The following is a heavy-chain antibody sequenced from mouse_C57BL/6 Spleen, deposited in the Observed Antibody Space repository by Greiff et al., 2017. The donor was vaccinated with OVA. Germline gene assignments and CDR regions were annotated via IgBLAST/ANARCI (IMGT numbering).Heavy chain of an antibody. CDR1: GYTFTSYW. CDR2: IDPSDSYT. CDR3: ARTVVYWYFDV. Sequence: VQLQQPGAELVRPGTSVKLSCKASGYTFTSYWMHWVKQRPGQGLEWIGVIDPSDSYTNYNQKFKGKATLTVDTSSSTAYMQLSSLTSEDSAVYYCARTVVYWYFDVWGTGTTVTVSS. J-gene: IGHJ1*03. V-gene: IGHV1-59*01. D-gene: IGHD1-1*01.